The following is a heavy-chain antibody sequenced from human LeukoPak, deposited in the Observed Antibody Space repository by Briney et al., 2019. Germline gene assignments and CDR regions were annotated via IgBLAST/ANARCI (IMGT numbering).Heavy chain of an antibody. D-gene: IGHD3-10*01. CDR2: ITPNSGGT. CDR1: GYTFTGYY. Sequence: ASVKVSCKASGYTFTGYYLHWVRQAPGQGLEWMGWITPNSGGTNYAQRFQGRVTMTRDTSISTAFMELSRLRSDDTAVYYCAREAYDSGSFRTDYYYMDVWGKGTTVTISS. V-gene: IGHV1-2*02. J-gene: IGHJ6*03. CDR3: AREAYDSGSFRTDYYYMDV.